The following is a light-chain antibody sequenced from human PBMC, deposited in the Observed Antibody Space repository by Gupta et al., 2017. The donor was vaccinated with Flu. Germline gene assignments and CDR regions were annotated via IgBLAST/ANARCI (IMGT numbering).Light chain of an antibody. CDR3: NSRGSNRDHWV. V-gene: IGLV3-19*01. J-gene: IGLJ3*02. Sequence: SSELTQDPAVSVALGQTVRITCQGDSLRNYYVTWYQQKPRQAPKVVICGKNNRPSGIPDRFSGSSSGNTASLTITGVQADDEADYYCNSRGSNRDHWVFGGGTKGTVL. CDR2: GKN. CDR1: SLRNYY.